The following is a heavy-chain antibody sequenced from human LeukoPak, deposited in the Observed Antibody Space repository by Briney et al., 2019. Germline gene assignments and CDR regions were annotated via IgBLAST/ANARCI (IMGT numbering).Heavy chain of an antibody. Sequence: GRSLRLSCAASGLTSDDNAIHWVRQAPGKGLEWFSGISWKSGSIGYADSVKGRFTISRDNAKNSLYLQMDSLRLDDTALYYCATDRKRGPLDYWGQGTLVTVSS. V-gene: IGHV3-9*02. CDR3: ATDRKRGPLDY. J-gene: IGHJ4*02. CDR2: ISWKSGSI. CDR1: GLTSDDNA. D-gene: IGHD3-10*01.